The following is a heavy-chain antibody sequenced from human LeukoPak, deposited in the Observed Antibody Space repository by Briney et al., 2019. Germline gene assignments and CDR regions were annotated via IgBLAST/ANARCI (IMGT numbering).Heavy chain of an antibody. D-gene: IGHD4-23*01. CDR3: ARDYGANHWYFDL. CDR1: GYSFTSCL. CDR2: IDPSDSYT. Sequence: GESLKISCEGSGYSFTSCLITWVSQMPGKGLEWMGRIDPSDSYTSYRPSFKGHVTISADKSISNAYLQWSSLTASDTAMYYCARDYGANHWYFDLWGRGTLVTVSS. V-gene: IGHV5-10-1*01. J-gene: IGHJ2*01.